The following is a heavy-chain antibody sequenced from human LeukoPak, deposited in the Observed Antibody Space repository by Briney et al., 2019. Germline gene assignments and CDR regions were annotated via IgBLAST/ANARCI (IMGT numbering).Heavy chain of an antibody. CDR2: ISSSSSTI. J-gene: IGHJ3*02. CDR1: GFTFSSYS. D-gene: IGHD6-19*01. V-gene: IGHV3-48*01. CDR3: AREGYIAVAGNAFDI. Sequence: PGGSLRLSCAASGFTFSSYSMNWVRQAPGKGLEWVSYISSSSSTIYYADSVKGRFTISRDNAKNSLYLQMNSLRAEDTAVYYCAREGYIAVAGNAFDIWGQGTMVTVSS.